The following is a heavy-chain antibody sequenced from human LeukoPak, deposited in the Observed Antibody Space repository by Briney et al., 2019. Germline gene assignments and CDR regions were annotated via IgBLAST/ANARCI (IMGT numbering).Heavy chain of an antibody. CDR1: GDSISSYY. CDR2: IYYSGST. CDR3: ARVGGTPYYYYYMDV. J-gene: IGHJ6*03. D-gene: IGHD6-19*01. V-gene: IGHV4-59*01. Sequence: SETLSLTCTVSGDSISSYYWSWIRQPPGKGLEWIGYIYYSGSTNYNPSLKSRVTISVDTSKNQFSLKLSSVTAADTAVYYCARVGGTPYYYYYMDVWGKGTTVTVSS.